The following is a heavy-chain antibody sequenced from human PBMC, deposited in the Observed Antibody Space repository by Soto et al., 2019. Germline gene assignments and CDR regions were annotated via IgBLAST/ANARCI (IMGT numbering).Heavy chain of an antibody. J-gene: IGHJ6*02. CDR1: GGSISSYY. CDR3: ARHIVGPTDGYSYYGMDV. CDR2: IYYSGST. D-gene: IGHD1-26*01. V-gene: IGHV4-59*08. Sequence: SETLSLTCTVSGGSISSYYWSWIRQPPGKGQEWIGYIYYSGSTNYNPSLKSRVTISVDTSKNQFSLKLSSVTAADTDVFYCARHIVGPTDGYSYYGMDVWGQGATVTVSS.